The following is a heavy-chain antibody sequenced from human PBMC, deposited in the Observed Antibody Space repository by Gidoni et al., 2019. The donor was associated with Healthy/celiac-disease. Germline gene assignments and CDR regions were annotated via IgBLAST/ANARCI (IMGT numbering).Heavy chain of an antibody. D-gene: IGHD3-3*01. CDR1: GFTISHYY. CDR3: ARITIVGVGVSGQIDY. J-gene: IGHJ4*02. Sequence: QVQLVESGGGLVKPGGSLTLSGAASGFTISHYYMSWIRQAPGKGLEWVSYISSSGSTIYYADSVKGRFSISRDNAKNSLYLQMNSLRAEDTAVYYCARITIVGVGVSGQIDYWGQGTLVTVSS. V-gene: IGHV3-11*01. CDR2: ISSSGSTI.